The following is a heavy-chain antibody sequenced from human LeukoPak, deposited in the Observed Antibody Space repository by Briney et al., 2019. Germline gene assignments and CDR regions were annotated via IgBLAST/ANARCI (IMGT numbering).Heavy chain of an antibody. CDR3: ASVHYYDSSGYLPI. CDR1: GFTFSSYA. V-gene: IGHV3-30-3*01. CDR2: ISYDGSNK. J-gene: IGHJ3*02. D-gene: IGHD3-22*01. Sequence: PGGSLRLSCAASGFTFSSYAMHWVRQAPGKGLEWVAVISYDGSNKYYADSVKGRFTISRDNPKNTLYLQMNSLRAEDTAVYYCASVHYYDSSGYLPIWGQGTMVTVSS.